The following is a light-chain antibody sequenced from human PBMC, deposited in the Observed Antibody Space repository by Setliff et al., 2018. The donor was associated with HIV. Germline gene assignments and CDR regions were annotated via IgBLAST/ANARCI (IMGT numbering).Light chain of an antibody. J-gene: IGLJ1*01. CDR1: SSDVGGYNY. Sequence: QSSLTQPASVSGSPGQSITISCTGTSSDVGGYNYVSWYQQHPGNSPKLIIYEVSSRPSGVSTRFSGSKSGNTASLTISGLQAEDEADYYCSSYTTSSTLVFGTGTKVTVL. CDR2: EVS. CDR3: SSYTTSSTLV. V-gene: IGLV2-14*01.